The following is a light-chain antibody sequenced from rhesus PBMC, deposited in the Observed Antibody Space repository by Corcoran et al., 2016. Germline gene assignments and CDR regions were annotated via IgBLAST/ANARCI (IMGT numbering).Light chain of an antibody. J-gene: IGKJ2*01. V-gene: IGKV2-104*02. CDR2: EVS. Sequence: DIVMTQTPLSLPVTPGEPASISCRSSQSLLDSEDGKTYLDWYLQKPGQSPQLLIYEVSNRASGVPDRFSDSGSDTGFTLKFSRVEAEDVGVYYCMQALEFPYSFGRGTKVEIK. CDR3: MQALEFPYS. CDR1: QSLLDSEDGKTY.